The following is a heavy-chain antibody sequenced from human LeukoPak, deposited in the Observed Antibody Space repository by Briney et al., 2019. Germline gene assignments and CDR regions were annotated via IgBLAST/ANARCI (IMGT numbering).Heavy chain of an antibody. CDR1: GGSISSSDYY. J-gene: IGHJ4*02. D-gene: IGHD2-21*01. CDR3: ARLKEFQEIFDY. Sequence: PSETLSLTCTVSGGSISSSDYYWGWIRQPPEKGLEWIGSIYYSGKTYYNPSLKSRVTISVDTSKSQFSLKLSSMTAADTAVYYCARLKEFQEIFDYWGQGTLVTVSS. V-gene: IGHV4-39*01. CDR2: IYYSGKT.